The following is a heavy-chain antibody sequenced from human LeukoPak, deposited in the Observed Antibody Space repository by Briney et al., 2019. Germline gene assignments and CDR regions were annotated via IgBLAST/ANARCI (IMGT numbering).Heavy chain of an antibody. CDR2: ISSSSSYI. CDR1: GFTFSSYS. V-gene: IGHV3-21*01. CDR3: ARDSPSSGSYWLSYYYYYMDV. Sequence: GGSLRLSCAASGFTFSSYSMNWVRQAPGKGPEWVSSISSSSSYIYYADSVKGRFTISRDNAKNSLYLQMNSLRAEDTAVYYCARDSPSSGSYWLSYYYYYMDVWGKGTTVTVSS. D-gene: IGHD1-26*01. J-gene: IGHJ6*03.